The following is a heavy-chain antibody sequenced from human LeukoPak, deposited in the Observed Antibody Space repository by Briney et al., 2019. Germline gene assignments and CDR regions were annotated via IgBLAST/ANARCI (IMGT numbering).Heavy chain of an antibody. CDR2: ISSSSSTI. V-gene: IGHV3-48*01. CDR3: ARGLDY. CDR1: GFTFDSYW. J-gene: IGHJ4*02. Sequence: GGSLRLSCAASGFTFDSYWMSWVRQAPGKGLEWVSYISSSSSTIYYADSVKGRFTTSRDNAKNSLYLQMNSLRAEDTAVYYCARGLDYWGQGTLVTVSS.